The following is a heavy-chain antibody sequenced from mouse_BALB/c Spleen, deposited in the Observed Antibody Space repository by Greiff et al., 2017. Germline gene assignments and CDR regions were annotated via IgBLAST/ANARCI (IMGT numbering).Heavy chain of an antibody. V-gene: IGHV5-6*01. CDR1: GFTFSSYG. J-gene: IGHJ3*01. Sequence: EVKVVESGGDLVKPGGSLKLSCAASGFTFSSYGMSWVRQTPDKRLEWVATISSGGSYTYYPDSVKGRFTISRDNAKNTLYLQMSSLKSEDTAMYYCARQNYRYDWFAYWGQGTLVTVSA. CDR3: ARQNYRYDWFAY. D-gene: IGHD2-14*01. CDR2: ISSGGSYT.